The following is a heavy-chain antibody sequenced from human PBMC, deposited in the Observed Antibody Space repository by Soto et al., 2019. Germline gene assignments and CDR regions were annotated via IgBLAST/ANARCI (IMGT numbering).Heavy chain of an antibody. CDR1: GYTFTSYD. D-gene: IGHD2-2*01. J-gene: IGHJ6*03. CDR3: ARGLVVLINYYYYYMDV. Sequence: ASVKVSCKASGYTFTSYDINWVRQATGQGLEWMGWMNPNSGNTGYAQKFQGRVTMTRNTSISTAYMELSSLRSEDTAVYYCARGLVVLINYYYYYMDVWGKGTTVTVSS. CDR2: MNPNSGNT. V-gene: IGHV1-8*01.